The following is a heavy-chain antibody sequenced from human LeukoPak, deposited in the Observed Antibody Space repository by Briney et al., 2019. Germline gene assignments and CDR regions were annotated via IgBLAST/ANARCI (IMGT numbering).Heavy chain of an antibody. J-gene: IGHJ6*03. CDR2: ISCSGSSI. Sequence: GGSLTLSCAASGFTFSSYETNWVRQAPGKGRGWVSYISCSGSSIYYADSVKGRFTISRDNTRNSVYLQMNSLRAEETAVYYCVELGIAMMGGVWGKG. CDR3: VELGIAMMGGV. D-gene: IGHD3-22*01. CDR1: GFTFSSYE. V-gene: IGHV3-48*03.